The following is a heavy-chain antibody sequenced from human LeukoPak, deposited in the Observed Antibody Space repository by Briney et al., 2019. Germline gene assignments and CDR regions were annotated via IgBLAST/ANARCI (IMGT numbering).Heavy chain of an antibody. CDR2: ITPNSGGT. J-gene: IGHJ4*02. CDR3: ARGVDYYGSGSYHFDS. Sequence: ASVKVSCKASGYTFTDFYIHWVRRAPGQGLEWMGWITPNSGGTNYAQNFQGRVTLTRDTSISTAYMELSRLRSDDTDVYYCARGVDYYGSGSYHFDSWGLGTLVTVSS. V-gene: IGHV1-2*02. D-gene: IGHD3-10*01. CDR1: GYTFTDFY.